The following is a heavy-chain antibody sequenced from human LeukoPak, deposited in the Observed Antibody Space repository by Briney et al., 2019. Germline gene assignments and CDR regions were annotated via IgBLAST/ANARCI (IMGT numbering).Heavy chain of an antibody. J-gene: IGHJ4*02. V-gene: IGHV3-48*04. CDR2: ISSSSTI. CDR1: GFTFSSYS. CDR3: ARDRTSSWYYGVTDY. Sequence: PGGSLRLSCAASGFTFSSYSMNWVRQAPGKGLEWVSYISSSSTIYYADSVKGRFTISRDNAKNSLYLQMNSLRAEDTAVYYCARDRTSSWYYGVTDYWGQGTLVTVSS. D-gene: IGHD6-13*01.